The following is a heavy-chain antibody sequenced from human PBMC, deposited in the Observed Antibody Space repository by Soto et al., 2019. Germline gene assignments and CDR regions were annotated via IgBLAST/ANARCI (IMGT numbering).Heavy chain of an antibody. V-gene: IGHV4-39*01. D-gene: IGHD5-12*01. CDR2: IYYSGST. Sequence: SETLCLTCTVSGGSISSSSYYWGWIRQPPGKGLEWIGSIYYSGSTYYNPSLKSRVTISVDTSKNQFSLKLSSVTAADTAVYYCARQGADIVATIWGFDYWGQGTLVTVSS. CDR1: GGSISSSSYY. CDR3: ARQGADIVATIWGFDY. J-gene: IGHJ4*02.